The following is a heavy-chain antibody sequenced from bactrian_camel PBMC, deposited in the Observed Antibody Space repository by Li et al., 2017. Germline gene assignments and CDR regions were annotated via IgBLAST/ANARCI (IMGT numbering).Heavy chain of an antibody. D-gene: IGHD2*01. CDR1: GHSRGSNC. CDR2: IRRSGGET. CDR3: ASGHVDDY. V-gene: IGHV3-3*01. Sequence: HVQLVESGGGSVQTGGSLRLSCVVSGHSRGSNCVGWYRLPPGRAPAEREGIAAIRRSGGETWYAGSVKGRFTISQDSARNTVYLQMNTLKLEDTAVYYCASGHVDDYWGQGTQVTVS. J-gene: IGHJ4*01.